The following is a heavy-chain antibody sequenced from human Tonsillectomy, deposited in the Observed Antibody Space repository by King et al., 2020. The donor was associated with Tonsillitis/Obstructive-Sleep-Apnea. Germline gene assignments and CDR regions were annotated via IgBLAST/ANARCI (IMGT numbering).Heavy chain of an antibody. CDR3: AREGGHGMGFDY. Sequence: VQLVESGGGLVQSGGSLRLSCAASGFTISSYWMSGVRQAPGEALEWVANIKQDGSEKHYGDSVKGRFTISRDNAKNSLYLQLNSLRAEDTAVYYCAREGGHGMGFDYWGQGTLGTDSS. CDR2: IKQDGSEK. CDR1: GFTISSYW. J-gene: IGHJ4*02. V-gene: IGHV3-7*01. D-gene: IGHD3-16*01.